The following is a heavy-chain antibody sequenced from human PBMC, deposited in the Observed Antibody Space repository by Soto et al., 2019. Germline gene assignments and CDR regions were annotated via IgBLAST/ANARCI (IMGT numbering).Heavy chain of an antibody. CDR3: TTFSLISSEGVP. Sequence: EVQLVESGGGLVKPGGSLRLSCAASGFTFSNAWMSWVRQAPGKGLEWVGRIKSQTDGGTADYAAPVKGSFTMSRDDSKNKLYLQMNSLRTEDTAVYYCTTFSLISSEGVPWGQGTLVTVSS. J-gene: IGHJ5*02. CDR2: IKSQTDGGTA. V-gene: IGHV3-15*07. D-gene: IGHD2-8*01. CDR1: GFTFSNAW.